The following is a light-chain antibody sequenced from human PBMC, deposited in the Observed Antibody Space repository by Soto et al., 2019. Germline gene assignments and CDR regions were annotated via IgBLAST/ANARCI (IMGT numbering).Light chain of an antibody. CDR1: QSVSSNY. CDR2: GAS. J-gene: IGKJ1*01. Sequence: EIVLTQSPGTLSLSPGERATLSCRAGQSVSSNYLAWYQQKPGQAPRLLIYGASSRATGIPDRFSGSGSGTDFTLTISRLEPEDFAVYYCQQYGSSSWTFGQGTKVDI. CDR3: QQYGSSSWT. V-gene: IGKV3-20*01.